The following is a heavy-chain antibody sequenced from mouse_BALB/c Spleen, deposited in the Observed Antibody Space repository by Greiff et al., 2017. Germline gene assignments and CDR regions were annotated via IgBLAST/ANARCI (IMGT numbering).Heavy chain of an antibody. CDR3: ARDTTVVPMDY. CDR2: ISSGGSYT. Sequence: EVQLVESGGGLVKPGGSLKLSCAASGFTFSSYAMSWVRQSPEKRLEWVAEISSGGSYTYYPDTVTGRFTISRDNAKNTLYLEMSSLRSEDTAMYYCARDTTVVPMDYWGQGTSVTVSS. J-gene: IGHJ4*01. CDR1: GFTFSSYA. V-gene: IGHV5-9-4*01. D-gene: IGHD1-1*01.